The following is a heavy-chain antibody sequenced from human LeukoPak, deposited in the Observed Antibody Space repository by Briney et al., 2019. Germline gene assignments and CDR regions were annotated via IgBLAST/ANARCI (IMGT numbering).Heavy chain of an antibody. Sequence: TGGSLRLSCAASGFTFDDYAMPWVRQAPGKGLEWVSGISWNSGSIGYADSVKGRFTISRDNAKNSLYLQMNTLRAEDTAVYHCARDGQITFEGVISNDYWGQGTLVTVSS. J-gene: IGHJ4*02. D-gene: IGHD3-16*02. V-gene: IGHV3-9*01. CDR1: GFTFDDYA. CDR2: ISWNSGSI. CDR3: ARDGQITFEGVISNDY.